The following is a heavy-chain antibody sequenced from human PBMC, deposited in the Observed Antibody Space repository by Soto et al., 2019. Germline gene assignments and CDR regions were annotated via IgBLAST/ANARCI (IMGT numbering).Heavy chain of an antibody. Sequence: EVQLVESGGGLVQPGGSLRLSCAASGFTFSSYWMHWVRQAPGKGLVWISRINSDGSTTNYADSVKGRFTISRDNAKNTVYLQMNSLRAEDTAVYYCARGGLHAYYFDYWGQGTLVTVSS. CDR1: GFTFSSYW. J-gene: IGHJ4*02. D-gene: IGHD5-12*01. CDR2: INSDGSTT. V-gene: IGHV3-74*01. CDR3: ARGGLHAYYFDY.